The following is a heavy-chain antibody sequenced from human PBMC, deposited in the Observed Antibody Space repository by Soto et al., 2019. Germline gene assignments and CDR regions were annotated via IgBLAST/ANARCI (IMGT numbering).Heavy chain of an antibody. V-gene: IGHV3-73*01. J-gene: IGHJ4*02. CDR3: TRRYCSGGGCYSDFDF. D-gene: IGHD2-15*01. Sequence: EVQLVESGGGLVQPGGSLKPSCAASGFTLSGFDIHWVRQASGEGLEWVGRIKTKVESYATELAASVKGRFTISRDDPKNTAYLQMSSLKTEDTAVYYCTRRYCSGGGCYSDFDFWGQGTLVTVSS. CDR1: GFTLSGFD. CDR2: IKTKVESYAT.